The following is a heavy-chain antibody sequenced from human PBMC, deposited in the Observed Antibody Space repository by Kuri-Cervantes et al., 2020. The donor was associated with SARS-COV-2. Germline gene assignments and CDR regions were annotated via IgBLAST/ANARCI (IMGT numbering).Heavy chain of an antibody. CDR2: IRSKANSYAT. J-gene: IGHJ6*03. Sequence: GESLKISCAASGFTFSGSAMHWVRQASGKGLEWVGRIRSKANSYATAYAASVKGRFTISRDDSKNTAYLQMNSLKTEDTAVYYCTSHEWGALWSPMWNYYYMDVWGKGTTVTVSS. CDR1: GFTFSGSA. V-gene: IGHV3-73*01. D-gene: IGHD2-21*01. CDR3: TSHEWGALWSPMWNYYYMDV.